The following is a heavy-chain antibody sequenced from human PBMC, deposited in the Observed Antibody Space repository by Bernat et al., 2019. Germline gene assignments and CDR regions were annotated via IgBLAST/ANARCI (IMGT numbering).Heavy chain of an antibody. CDR2: ISTYNGNT. CDR1: GYTFTSYG. D-gene: IGHD3-22*01. CDR3: ARVHYYDSRGYWDDY. J-gene: IGHJ4*02. Sequence: QVQLVQSGAEVKKPGASVKVSCKASGYTFTSYGFSWVRQAPGQGLEWMGWISTYNGNTNYAQKLQGRVTMTTDTSTSTAYMELRSLRSDDTAVYYCARVHYYDSRGYWDDYWGQGTLVTVSS. V-gene: IGHV1-18*01.